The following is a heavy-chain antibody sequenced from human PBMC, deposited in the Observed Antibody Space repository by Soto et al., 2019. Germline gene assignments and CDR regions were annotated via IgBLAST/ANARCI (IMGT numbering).Heavy chain of an antibody. J-gene: IGHJ4*02. Sequence: QVQLHQWGAGLVRPSETLALTCAVNGGSFSTNHWNWIRQSPGKGLEWIGEISPDGATNFNPTLKSRLSMSVETSKRQSSLHLTSVTAADTAVYFCARGLAAQSFYFDFWRQGTLVTVSS. CDR1: GGSFSTNH. CDR3: ARGLAAQSFYFDF. CDR2: ISPDGAT. V-gene: IGHV4-34*01. D-gene: IGHD3-16*02.